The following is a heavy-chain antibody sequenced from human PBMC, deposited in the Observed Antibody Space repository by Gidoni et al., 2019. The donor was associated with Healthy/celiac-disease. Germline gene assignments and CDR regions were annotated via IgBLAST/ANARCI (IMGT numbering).Heavy chain of an antibody. CDR3: ARVPRRTFGELPDYYYYGMDV. J-gene: IGHJ6*02. V-gene: IGHV3-21*01. Sequence: EVQLVESGGGLVKPGGSLKLSCAASGFTLSRYSMNWVRQAPGKGLEWVSSISRSSSYIYYADSVKGRFTISRDNAKNSLYLQMNSLRAEDTAVYYCARVPRRTFGELPDYYYYGMDVWGQGTTVTVSS. CDR2: ISRSSSYI. D-gene: IGHD3-10*01. CDR1: GFTLSRYS.